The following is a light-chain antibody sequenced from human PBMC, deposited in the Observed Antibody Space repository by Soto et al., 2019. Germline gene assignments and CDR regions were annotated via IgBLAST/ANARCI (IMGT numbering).Light chain of an antibody. J-gene: IGLJ1*01. CDR2: DNN. V-gene: IGLV1-51*01. Sequence: QSVLTQPPSVSAAPGQKVTISCSGSSSNIGNNYVSWYQHLPRTTPKLLIYDNNKRPSGIPDRFSGSKSGTSATLGITGLQTGDEADDYCGTWDSSLSAEDVFGTGTKLTVL. CDR1: SSNIGNNY. CDR3: GTWDSSLSAEDV.